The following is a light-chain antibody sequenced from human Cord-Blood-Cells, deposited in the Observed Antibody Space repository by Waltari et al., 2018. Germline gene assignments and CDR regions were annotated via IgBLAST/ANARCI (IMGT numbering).Light chain of an antibody. CDR1: QSISSY. Sequence: SQTAQSPSSLSPSVGDRFASTCRASQSISSYLNLYQQKPGKAPKLLIYAASSLQSGVPSRFSGSGSGTDFTLTISSLQPEDFATYYCQQSYSTPYTFGQGTKLEIK. CDR2: AAS. J-gene: IGKJ2*01. V-gene: IGKV1-39*01. CDR3: QQSYSTPYT.